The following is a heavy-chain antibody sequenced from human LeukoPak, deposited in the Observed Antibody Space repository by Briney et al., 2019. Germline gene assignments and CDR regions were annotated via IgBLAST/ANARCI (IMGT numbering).Heavy chain of an antibody. J-gene: IGHJ4*02. Sequence: PGGSLRLSCAASGFTFSSSDMHWVRQAPGKGLEWVAFIRYDGTSEYNGDSVKGRFTISRDNSKNTLYVQMNSLRGEDTAVYYCAKVEGSGRPLIYWGQGTLVTVSS. CDR3: AKVEGSGRPLIY. CDR1: GFTFSSSD. D-gene: IGHD6-19*01. V-gene: IGHV3-30*02. CDR2: IRYDGTSE.